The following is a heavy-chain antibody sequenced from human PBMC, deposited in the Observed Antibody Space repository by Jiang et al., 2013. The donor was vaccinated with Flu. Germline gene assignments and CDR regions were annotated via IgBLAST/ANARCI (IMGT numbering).Heavy chain of an antibody. CDR2: INHSGST. V-gene: IGHV4-34*01. CDR1: GGSFSGYY. D-gene: IGHD1-26*01. Sequence: LLKPSETLSLTCAVYGGSFSGYYWSWIRQPPGKGLEWIGEINHSGSTNYNPSLKSRVTISVDTSKNQFSLKLSSVTAADTAVYYCARGDSGSYYFVRYWGQGTLVTVSS. J-gene: IGHJ4*02. CDR3: ARGDSGSYYFVRY.